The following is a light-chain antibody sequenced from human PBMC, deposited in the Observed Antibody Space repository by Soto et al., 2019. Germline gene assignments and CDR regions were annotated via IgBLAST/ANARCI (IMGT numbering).Light chain of an antibody. CDR1: SSDVGAYKY. CDR2: EVS. Sequence: QSALTQPPSASGSPGQSVTISCTGTSSDVGAYKYVSWYQQYPGKAPKLMIYEVSKRPSGVPDRVSGSKSDNTASLTVSGLQAEDEADYYCTSYVGSNIWVFGGGTKLTVL. V-gene: IGLV2-8*01. J-gene: IGLJ3*02. CDR3: TSYVGSNIWV.